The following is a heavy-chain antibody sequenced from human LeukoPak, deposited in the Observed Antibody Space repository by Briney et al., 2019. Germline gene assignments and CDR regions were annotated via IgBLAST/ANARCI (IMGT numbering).Heavy chain of an antibody. CDR1: GYTFTSSG. D-gene: IGHD1-26*01. CDR2: ISPYNGNT. CDR3: ARGLGATTFADFDY. V-gene: IGHV1-18*01. Sequence: GASVKVSFKASGYTFTSSGIRWVRQAPGQRLEWMGWISPYNGNTNYAQKVQDRVTMTTDTSTSTAYMELRSLTSDDTAVYYCARGLGATTFADFDYWGQGTLVTVSS. J-gene: IGHJ4*02.